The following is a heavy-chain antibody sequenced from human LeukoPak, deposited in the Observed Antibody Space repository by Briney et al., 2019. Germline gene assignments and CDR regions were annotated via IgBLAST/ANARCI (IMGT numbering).Heavy chain of an antibody. CDR1: GFTFSTYG. CDR3: ARLSNSAMGY. Sequence: GGSLRLSCAASGFTFSTYGMHWVRQAPGKGLEWVAIISSDGSNTRYGDSVKGRFTISRDNSKNTVSLQMNSLRPEDTAIYYCARLSNSAMGYWGQGTLVTVSS. V-gene: IGHV3-30*03. D-gene: IGHD2/OR15-2a*01. J-gene: IGHJ4*02. CDR2: ISSDGSNT.